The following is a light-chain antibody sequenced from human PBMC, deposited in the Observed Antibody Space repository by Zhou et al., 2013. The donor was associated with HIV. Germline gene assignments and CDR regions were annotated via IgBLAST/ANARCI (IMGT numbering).Light chain of an antibody. Sequence: EIVLTQSPATLSLSPGERATLSCRASQSVSSYLAWYQQKPGQAPRLLIYDASNRATGIPARFSGSGSGTDFTLTISSLEPEDFAVYYCQQRANSWTFGQGTKGGNQT. CDR3: QQRANSWT. J-gene: IGKJ1*01. CDR1: QSVSSY. V-gene: IGKV3-11*01. CDR2: DAS.